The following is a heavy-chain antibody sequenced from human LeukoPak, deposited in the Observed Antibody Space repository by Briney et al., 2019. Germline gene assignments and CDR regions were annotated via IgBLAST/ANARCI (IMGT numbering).Heavy chain of an antibody. CDR3: ATGEGYGDPPLNY. CDR1: GGSISSYY. J-gene: IGHJ4*02. CDR2: IYYSGST. Sequence: SETLSLTCTVSGGSISSYYWSWIRQPPGKGLEWIGYIYYSGSTNYNPSLKSRVTISVDTSKNQFSLKLSSVTAADTAVYYCATGEGYGDPPLNYWGQGTLVTVSS. D-gene: IGHD4-17*01. V-gene: IGHV4-59*08.